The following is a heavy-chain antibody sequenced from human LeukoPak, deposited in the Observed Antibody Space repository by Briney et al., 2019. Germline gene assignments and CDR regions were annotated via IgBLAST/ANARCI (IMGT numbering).Heavy chain of an antibody. D-gene: IGHD6-19*01. CDR2: ISWNSGSI. CDR3: AKLAVAGTDGYFDY. J-gene: IGHJ4*02. Sequence: PGGSLRLSCAASGFTFNDYYMSWIRQAPGKGLEWVSGISWNSGSIGYADSVKGRFTISRDNAKNSLYLQMNSLRAEDTALYYCAKLAVAGTDGYFDYWGQGTLVTVSS. CDR1: GFTFNDYY. V-gene: IGHV3-9*01.